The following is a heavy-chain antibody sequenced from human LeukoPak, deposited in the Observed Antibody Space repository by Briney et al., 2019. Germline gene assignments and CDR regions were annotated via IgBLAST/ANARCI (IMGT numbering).Heavy chain of an antibody. CDR1: GGSFSGYY. CDR2: INHSGST. J-gene: IGHJ4*02. Sequence: PSETLSLTCAVYGGSFSGYYWSWIRQPPGKGLEWIGEINHSGSTNYNPSLKSRVTISVDTSKNQFSLKLSSVTAADTAVYYCASRRGYYDSSGRWGYWGQGTLVTVSS. D-gene: IGHD3-22*01. V-gene: IGHV4-34*01. CDR3: ASRRGYYDSSGRWGY.